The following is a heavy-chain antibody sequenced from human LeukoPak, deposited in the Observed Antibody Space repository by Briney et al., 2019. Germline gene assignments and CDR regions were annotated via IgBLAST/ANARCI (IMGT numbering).Heavy chain of an antibody. CDR2: IYYSGST. J-gene: IGHJ3*02. V-gene: IGHV4-59*01. CDR3: ARKDRWRVVGAFDI. Sequence: SETLSLTCTVSGGSISSYYWSWIRQPPGKGLEWMGCIYYSGSTNYNPSLKSRVTISVDTSKNQFSLKLSSVTAEDTAVYYCARKDRWRVVGAFDIWGQGTMVTVSS. CDR1: GGSISSYY. D-gene: IGHD6-19*01.